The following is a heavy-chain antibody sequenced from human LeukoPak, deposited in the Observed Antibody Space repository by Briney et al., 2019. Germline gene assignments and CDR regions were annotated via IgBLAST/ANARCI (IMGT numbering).Heavy chain of an antibody. V-gene: IGHV1-69*04. J-gene: IGHJ4*02. CDR3: AREQVDSGSYYYFDY. D-gene: IGHD1-26*01. Sequence: AASVKVSCKASGYTFTSYAISWVRQAPGQGLEWMGRIIPILGIANYAQKFQGRVTITADKSTSTAYMELSSLRSEDTAVYYCAREQVDSGSYYYFDYWGQGTLVTVSS. CDR1: GYTFTSYA. CDR2: IIPILGIA.